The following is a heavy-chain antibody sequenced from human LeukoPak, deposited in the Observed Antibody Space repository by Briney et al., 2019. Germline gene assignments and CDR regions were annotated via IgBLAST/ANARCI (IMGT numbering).Heavy chain of an antibody. CDR3: ARVPLRFLEPFDY. CDR2: ISHRGRT. V-gene: IGHV4-34*01. D-gene: IGHD3-3*01. CDR1: GGSVSGYY. Sequence: PSETLSLTCVVYGGSVSGYYWSWIRQPPEKGLEWIGEISHRGRTHYTPSLQSRVTMSVDTSKNQFALNLNSVTAADTAVYYCARVPLRFLEPFDYWGQGILVTVSS. J-gene: IGHJ4*02.